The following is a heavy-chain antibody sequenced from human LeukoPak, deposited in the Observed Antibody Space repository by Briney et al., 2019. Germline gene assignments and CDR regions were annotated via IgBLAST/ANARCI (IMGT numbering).Heavy chain of an antibody. V-gene: IGHV4-34*01. CDR3: ASGVVTAMAFWFDP. J-gene: IGHJ5*02. CDR2: INHSGGT. Sequence: SETLSLTCAVYGGSFSGYYWSWIRQPPGKGLEWIGEINHSGGTNYNPSLKSRVTISVDTSKNQFSLKLSSVTAADTAVYYCASGVVTAMAFWFDPWGQGTLVTVSS. CDR1: GGSFSGYY. D-gene: IGHD2-21*02.